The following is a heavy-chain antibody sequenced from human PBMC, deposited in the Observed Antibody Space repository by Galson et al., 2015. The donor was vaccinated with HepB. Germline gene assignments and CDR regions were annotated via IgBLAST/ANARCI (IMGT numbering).Heavy chain of an antibody. D-gene: IGHD6-13*01. V-gene: IGHV3-21*01. J-gene: IGHJ4*02. CDR3: ARWGIAAAGTDQDY. Sequence: SLRLSCAASGFTFSSYSMNWVRQAPGKGLEWVSSISSSSSYIYYADSVKGRFTISRDNAKNSLYLQMNSLRAEDTAVYYCARWGIAAAGTDQDYWGQGTLVTVSS. CDR1: GFTFSSYS. CDR2: ISSSSSYI.